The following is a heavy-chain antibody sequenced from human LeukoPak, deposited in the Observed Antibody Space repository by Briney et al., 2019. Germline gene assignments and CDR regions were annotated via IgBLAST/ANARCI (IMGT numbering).Heavy chain of an antibody. D-gene: IGHD3-22*01. V-gene: IGHV3-23*01. J-gene: IGHJ4*02. CDR2: ITSSGDGT. CDR1: GFTFSIYA. CDR3: AKDRPNYYGSNGHYYRRDGDY. Sequence: GGSLRLSCAASGFTFSIYAMSWVRQAPGKGLQWVSSITSSGDGTYYADSVKGRFTISRDNSENMWYLQMNSLRVEDTAVYFCAKDRPNYYGSNGHYYRRDGDYWGQGTLVTVSS.